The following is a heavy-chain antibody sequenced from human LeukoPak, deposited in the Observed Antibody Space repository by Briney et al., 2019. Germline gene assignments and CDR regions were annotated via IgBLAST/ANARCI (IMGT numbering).Heavy chain of an antibody. J-gene: IGHJ4*02. CDR2: INTNTGNP. D-gene: IGHD4-17*01. Sequence: ASVKVSCKASGYTFTSYAMNWVGQAPGQGLEWMGWINTNTGNPTYAQGFTGRFVFSLDTSVSTAYLQISSLKAEDTAVYYCARVSGDYAPHWIDYWGQGTLVTVSS. V-gene: IGHV7-4-1*02. CDR3: ARVSGDYAPHWIDY. CDR1: GYTFTSYA.